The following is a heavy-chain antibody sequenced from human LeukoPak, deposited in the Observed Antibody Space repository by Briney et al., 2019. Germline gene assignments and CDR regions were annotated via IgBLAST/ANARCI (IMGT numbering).Heavy chain of an antibody. Sequence: ESGPTLVKPTQTLTLTCTFSGFSLSTSGMGVGWIRQPPGKALEWLALIYWDDDKRYSPSLKSRLTITKDTSKNQVVLTMTNMDPVDTATYHCAHATVVVVANLLIFDYWGQGTLVTVSS. D-gene: IGHD2-15*01. CDR1: GFSLSTSGMG. J-gene: IGHJ4*02. V-gene: IGHV2-5*02. CDR3: AHATVVVVANLLIFDY. CDR2: IYWDDDK.